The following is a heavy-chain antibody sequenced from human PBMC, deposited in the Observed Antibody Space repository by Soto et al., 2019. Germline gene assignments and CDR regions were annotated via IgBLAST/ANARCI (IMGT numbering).Heavy chain of an antibody. J-gene: IGHJ4*02. Sequence: VKVSCKASGYTFTSYGISWVRQAPGQRLEWMGWINAGNGNTKYSQKFQGRVTITRDTSASTAYMELSSLRSEDTAVYYCARGERYYYDSSGYFGFDYWGQGTLVTVSS. CDR1: GYTFTSYG. CDR3: ARGERYYYDSSGYFGFDY. V-gene: IGHV1-3*01. D-gene: IGHD3-22*01. CDR2: INAGNGNT.